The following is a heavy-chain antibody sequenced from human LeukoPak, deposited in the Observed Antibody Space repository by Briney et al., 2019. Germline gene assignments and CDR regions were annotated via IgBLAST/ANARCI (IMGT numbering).Heavy chain of an antibody. CDR3: AKLSVTTGGANDY. V-gene: IGHV3-23*01. Sequence: GGSLRLSCAASGFVFRGHAMSWVRQSLGKGLERVSFISSSGGSSYYADSVKGRFTISRDNSKNTLYLQMNSLRADDTATYYCAKLSVTTGGANDYWGQGTLVTVSS. CDR1: GFVFRGHA. D-gene: IGHD4-17*01. J-gene: IGHJ4*02. CDR2: ISSSGGSS.